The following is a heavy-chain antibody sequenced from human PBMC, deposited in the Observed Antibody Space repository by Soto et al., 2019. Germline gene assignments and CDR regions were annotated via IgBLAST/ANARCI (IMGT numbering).Heavy chain of an antibody. D-gene: IGHD5-18*01. V-gene: IGHV1-18*01. CDR1: GYTFASYG. CDR3: ARCIQGDYYYGMDV. Sequence: GASVKVSCKASGYTFASYGISWVRQAPGQGLEWMGWISAYYGNTQYAQKLRGRVTMTTDTSTSTVYMELRNLRSDDTAVYYCARCIQGDYYYGMDVWGQGTTVTVSS. CDR2: ISAYYGNT. J-gene: IGHJ6*02.